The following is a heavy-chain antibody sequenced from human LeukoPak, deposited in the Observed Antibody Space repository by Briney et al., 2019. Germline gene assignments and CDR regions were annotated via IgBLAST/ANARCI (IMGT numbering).Heavy chain of an antibody. CDR1: GYTFTSYD. D-gene: IGHD2-2*01. CDR2: MNPNSGNT. J-gene: IGHJ4*02. V-gene: IGHV1-8*01. CDR3: ARYGVYQPNDY. Sequence: GASVKVSCKASGYTFTSYDTNWVRQATGQGLEWMGRMNPNSGNTGYAQKFQGRVTMTRNTSISTAYMELSSLRSEDTAVYYCARYGVYQPNDYWGQGTLVTVSS.